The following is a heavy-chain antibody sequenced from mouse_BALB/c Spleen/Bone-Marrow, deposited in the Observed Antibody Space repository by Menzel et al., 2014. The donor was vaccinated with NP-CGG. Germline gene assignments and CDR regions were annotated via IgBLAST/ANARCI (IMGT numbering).Heavy chain of an antibody. CDR2: IYPGNGDT. V-gene: IGHV1-5*01. Sequence: VQLKQSGTVLARPGAAVKMSCKASGYTFSNYWMHWVKQRPGQGLEWIGAIYPGNGDTTYNQKFKGKATLTAVTSTSTAYMELSSLTNEDSAVYYCTTLARNKFDYWGQGTTLTVSS. CDR3: TTLARNKFDY. D-gene: IGHD3-1*01. CDR1: GYTFSNYW. J-gene: IGHJ2*01.